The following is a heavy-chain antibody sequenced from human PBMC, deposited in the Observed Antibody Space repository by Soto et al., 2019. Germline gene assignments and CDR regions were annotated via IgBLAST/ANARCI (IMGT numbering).Heavy chain of an antibody. CDR2: INPATGAA. CDR1: GYPVTAYY. Sequence: QLHLVQSGAVVKKPGASVTVSCSASGYPVTAYYMHWVRQAPGRGLEWMGGINPATGAAKYTQTFQGMGTIARAPSTSKVCMELSGLTSEDTGVFYCARGGGVGVAGSAAFDMWGQGTLVTVSS. V-gene: IGHV1-2*01. CDR3: ARGGGVGVAGSAAFDM. J-gene: IGHJ3*02. D-gene: IGHD3-3*01.